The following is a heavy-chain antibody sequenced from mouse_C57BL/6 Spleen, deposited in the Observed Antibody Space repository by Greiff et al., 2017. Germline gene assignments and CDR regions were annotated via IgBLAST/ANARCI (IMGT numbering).Heavy chain of an antibody. V-gene: IGHV2-2*01. CDR1: GFSLTSYG. CDR2: IWSGGST. J-gene: IGHJ2*01. D-gene: IGHD2-2*01. CDR3: ARTRIYCGYDVYFDY. Sequence: VMLVESGPGLVQPSQCLSITCTASGFSLTSYGVHWVRQSPGKGLEWLGVIWSGGSTDYNAAFISRLSTSKDNSKSHVFFKMNSLQADDTAIYYCARTRIYCGYDVYFDYWGQGTTLTVSS.